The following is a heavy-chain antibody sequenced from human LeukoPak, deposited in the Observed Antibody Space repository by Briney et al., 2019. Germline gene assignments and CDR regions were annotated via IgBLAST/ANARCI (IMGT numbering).Heavy chain of an antibody. Sequence: GGSLRLSCAASAFTFSSYAMSWVRQAPGKGLEWVSAISGSGGSTYYADSVKDRFTISRDNSKNTLYLQMNSLRAEDTAVYYCAKPGFSYCSSTSCQHFDYWGQGTLVTVSS. CDR1: AFTFSSYA. V-gene: IGHV3-23*01. CDR3: AKPGFSYCSSTSCQHFDY. D-gene: IGHD2-2*01. J-gene: IGHJ4*02. CDR2: ISGSGGST.